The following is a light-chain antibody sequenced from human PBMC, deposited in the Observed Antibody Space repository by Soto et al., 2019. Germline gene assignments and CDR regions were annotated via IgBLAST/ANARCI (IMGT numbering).Light chain of an antibody. V-gene: IGKV1-39*01. CDR1: QSISRY. J-gene: IGKJ5*01. CDR2: VAS. CDR3: QQSYGTPIT. Sequence: DIQMTQSPSSLSASVGDRVTITCRASQSISRYLNWYQQKQGKAPNXLIYVASSLQSEVPSRFSGSGSGTDLTITITSLKPEDGETYYCQQSYGTPITFGQGTRLEIK.